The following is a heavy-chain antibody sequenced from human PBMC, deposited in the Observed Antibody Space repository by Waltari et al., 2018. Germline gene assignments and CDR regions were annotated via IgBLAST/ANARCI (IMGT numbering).Heavy chain of an antibody. CDR2: IYSGGST. CDR1: GFTVSSNY. V-gene: IGHV3-53*01. D-gene: IGHD6-19*01. J-gene: IGHJ4*02. Sequence: EVQLVESGGGLIQPGGSLRLSCAASGFTVSSNYMRWVRQAPGKGLEWVSVIYSGGSTYYADSVKGRFTISRDNSKNTLYLQMNSLRAEDTAVYYCASFGAVAGTHRDYWGQGTLVTVSS. CDR3: ASFGAVAGTHRDY.